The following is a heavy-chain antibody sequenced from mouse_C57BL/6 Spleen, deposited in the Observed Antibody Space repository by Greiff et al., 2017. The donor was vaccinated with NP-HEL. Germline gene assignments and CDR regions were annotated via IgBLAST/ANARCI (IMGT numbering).Heavy chain of an antibody. V-gene: IGHV3-6*01. D-gene: IGHD4-1*01. CDR2: ISYDGSN. CDR3: ARAGPYWYFDV. CDR1: GYSITSGYY. Sequence: EVKLMESGPGLVKPSQSLSLTCSVTGYSITSGYYWNWIRQFPGNKLEWMGYISYDGSNNYNPSRKNRISITLDTYKNQFFLKLNSVTTEDTATYYCARAGPYWYFDVWGTGTTVTVSS. J-gene: IGHJ1*03.